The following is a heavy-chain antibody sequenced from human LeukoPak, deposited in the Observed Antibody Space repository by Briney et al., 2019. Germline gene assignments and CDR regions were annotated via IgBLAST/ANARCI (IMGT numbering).Heavy chain of an antibody. CDR2: VKSRSAGETT. CDR1: GFSISNDW. Sequence: GGSLRLSCAASGFSISNDWMSWIRQAPGKGLEWVARVKSRSAGETTDYAAPVKGRFTISRDDSKNTLYLQMNSLKTEDTAVYYCTLIQGWGSGSYYRDFWGQGTLVTVSS. V-gene: IGHV3-15*01. J-gene: IGHJ4*02. CDR3: TLIQGWGSGSYYRDF. D-gene: IGHD3-10*01.